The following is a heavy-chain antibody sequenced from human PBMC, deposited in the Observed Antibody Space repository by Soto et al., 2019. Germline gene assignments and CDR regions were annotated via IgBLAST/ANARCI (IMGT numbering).Heavy chain of an antibody. J-gene: IGHJ6*02. CDR2: IYYTGST. D-gene: IGHD3-3*01. V-gene: IGHV4-61*01. CDR3: ARLQFYDFWCGSVPMDV. CDR1: GGSVSSGTYQ. Sequence: QVQLQESGPGLVKPSETLSLTCTVSGGSVSSGTYQWSWIRQSPGKGLEWIGYIYYTGSTNYNPSLKSRVTISVDTSKNQFSLKLNSLTAADTALYFCARLQFYDFWCGSVPMDVWGQGTTVTVSS.